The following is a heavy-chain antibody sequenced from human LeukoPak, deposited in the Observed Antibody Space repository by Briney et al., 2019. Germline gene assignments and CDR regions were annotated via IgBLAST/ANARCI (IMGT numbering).Heavy chain of an antibody. V-gene: IGHV4-39*01. Sequence: NPSETLSLTCTVSGGSISSSSYYWGWIRQPPGKGLEWIGSIYYSGSTYYNPSLKSRVTISVDTSKNQFSLKLSSVTAADTAVYYCARAAAGSAYWGQGTLVTVSS. J-gene: IGHJ4*02. CDR2: IYYSGST. D-gene: IGHD6-13*01. CDR1: GGSISSSSYY. CDR3: ARAAAGSAY.